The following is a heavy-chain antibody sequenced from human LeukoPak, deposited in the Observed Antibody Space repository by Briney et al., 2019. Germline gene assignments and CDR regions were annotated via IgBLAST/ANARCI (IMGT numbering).Heavy chain of an antibody. D-gene: IGHD1-26*01. J-gene: IGHJ4*02. CDR1: GGYINSGNYY. V-gene: IGHV4-61*02. CDR2: IYISGAI. CDR3: ASGGVGARPD. Sequence: SETLFLTCTVSGGYINSGNYYWNWIRQPAGKGLEWIGRIYISGAINYNPSLKSRVTISVDTSKKQFSLKLTSVTAADTAVYYCASGGVGARPDWGQGTLVIVSS.